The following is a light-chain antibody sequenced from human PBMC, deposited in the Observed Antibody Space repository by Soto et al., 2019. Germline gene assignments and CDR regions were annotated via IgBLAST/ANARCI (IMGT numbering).Light chain of an antibody. CDR2: GNN. J-gene: IGLJ3*02. CDR3: QSFDSSLSGSV. V-gene: IGLV1-40*01. CDR1: SSNIGAGYD. Sequence: QSVLTQPPSVSGAPGQRVTISCSGTSSNIGAGYDVHWYQQLPGTAPKLLISGNNNRPSGVPDRFSGSKSGTSASLAIAGLQAEDEGHYYCQSFDSSLSGSVFGGGTKLTVL.